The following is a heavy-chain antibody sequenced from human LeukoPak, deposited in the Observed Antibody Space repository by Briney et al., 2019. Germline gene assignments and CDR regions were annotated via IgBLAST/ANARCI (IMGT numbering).Heavy chain of an antibody. V-gene: IGHV3-74*01. CDR2: IKTDGSVT. D-gene: IGHD6-13*01. CDR3: ARDSAADGADYDH. Sequence: GGSLRLSCAASGFTFSSYGVHWVRQAPGKGLEWVSHIKTDGSVTDYADSVKGRFTISRDNARNTLYLQMNSLRAEDSAVYYCARDSAADGADYDHWGQGTLVTVSS. J-gene: IGHJ5*02. CDR1: GFTFSSYG.